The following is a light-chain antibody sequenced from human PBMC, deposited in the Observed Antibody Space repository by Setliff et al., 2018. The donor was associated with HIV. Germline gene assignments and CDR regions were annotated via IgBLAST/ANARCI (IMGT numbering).Light chain of an antibody. CDR2: DVS. CDR3: TSYSSNTTLGI. J-gene: IGLJ1*01. Sequence: QSVLAQPASVSGSPGQSITISCSGTSSDVGGYNYVSWYQQHPGKAPKLMIYDVSNRPSGASNRFSGSKSGNTASLTISGLQAEDEADYYCTSYSSNTTLGIFGTGTKVTVL. CDR1: SSDVGGYNY. V-gene: IGLV2-14*03.